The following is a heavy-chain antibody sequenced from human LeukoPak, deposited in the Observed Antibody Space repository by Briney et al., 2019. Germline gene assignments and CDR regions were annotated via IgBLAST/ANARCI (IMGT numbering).Heavy chain of an antibody. CDR1: GFTFSSYE. V-gene: IGHV3-48*03. CDR3: ARDDYYYYYMDV. CDR2: ISSSGGII. J-gene: IGHJ6*03. Sequence: PGGSLRLSCAASGFTFSSYEMNWVRQAPGKGLDWVSYISSSGGIIYYADSVKGRFTISRDNAKNSLYLQMNSLRAEDTAVYYCARDDYYYYYMDVWGKGTTVTVSS.